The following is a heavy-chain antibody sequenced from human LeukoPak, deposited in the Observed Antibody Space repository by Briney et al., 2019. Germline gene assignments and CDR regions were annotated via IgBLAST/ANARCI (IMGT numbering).Heavy chain of an antibody. V-gene: IGHV3-33*01. CDR1: GFTFSSYG. CDR2: IWNDGSHK. J-gene: IGHJ3*02. D-gene: IGHD5-12*01. Sequence: GRSLRLSCAASGFTFSSYGMHWVRQAPGRGLEWVAVIWNDGSHKYYADSVKGRFTISRDNSKNTLYLQMNSLRAADTAVYYCARLSGYEKGYVFDIWGQGTMVTVSS. CDR3: ARLSGYEKGYVFDI.